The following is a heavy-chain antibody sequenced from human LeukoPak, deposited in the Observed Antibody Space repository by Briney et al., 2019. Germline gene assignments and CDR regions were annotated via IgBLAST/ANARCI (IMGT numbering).Heavy chain of an antibody. Sequence: GGSLRLSCAASGFTFSSYEMNWVRQAPGKGLEWVSYISSSGSTIYYADSVKGRFTISRDNAKNTLYLQMNSLRAEDTAVYYCARAETYYYDSSGPPPPYYYYYYMDVWGKGTTVTVSS. CDR3: ARAETYYYDSSGPPPPYYYYYYMDV. CDR1: GFTFSSYE. CDR2: ISSSGSTI. V-gene: IGHV3-48*03. D-gene: IGHD3-22*01. J-gene: IGHJ6*03.